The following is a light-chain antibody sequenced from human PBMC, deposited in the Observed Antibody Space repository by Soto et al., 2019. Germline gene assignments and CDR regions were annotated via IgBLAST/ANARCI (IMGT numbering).Light chain of an antibody. CDR3: QSYDISLSGFV. J-gene: IGLJ7*01. V-gene: IGLV1-40*01. CDR2: GNN. Sequence: QLVLTQPPSVSGAPGQRVTISCTGSSSNIGAGYDVHYYQQLPGRAPKLLIYGNNNRPSGVPDRFSGSKSGTSASLAITGLRAEDEADYYCQSYDISLSGFVFGTGTQLTVL. CDR1: SSNIGAGYD.